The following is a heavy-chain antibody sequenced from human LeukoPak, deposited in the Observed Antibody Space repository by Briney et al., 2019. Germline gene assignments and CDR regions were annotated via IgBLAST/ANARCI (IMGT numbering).Heavy chain of an antibody. CDR3: AKDLGYCSSTSCYYYYYYGMDV. CDR2: ISGSGGST. D-gene: IGHD2-2*01. V-gene: IGHV3-23*01. CDR1: GFTFSSYA. J-gene: IGHJ6*02. Sequence: GGSLRLSCAASGFTFSSYAMSWVRQAPGKGLEWVSAISGSGGSTYYADSVKGRFTISRDNSKNTLYLQMNSLRAEDTAVYYCAKDLGYCSSTSCYYYYYYGMDVWGQGTTVTVSS.